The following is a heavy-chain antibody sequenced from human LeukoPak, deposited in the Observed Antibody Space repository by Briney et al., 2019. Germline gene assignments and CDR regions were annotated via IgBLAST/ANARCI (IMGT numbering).Heavy chain of an antibody. V-gene: IGHV4-59*01. CDR1: GGSISSYY. J-gene: IGHJ4*02. Sequence: SETLSLTCTVSGGSISSYYWSWIRQPPGKGLEWIGNIYYSGSTNYNPSLKSRVTISVDTSKNQFFLKLSSVTAADTALYFCARVRDPTYYFDYWGQGTLVTVSS. D-gene: IGHD2-21*01. CDR3: ARVRDPTYYFDY. CDR2: IYYSGST.